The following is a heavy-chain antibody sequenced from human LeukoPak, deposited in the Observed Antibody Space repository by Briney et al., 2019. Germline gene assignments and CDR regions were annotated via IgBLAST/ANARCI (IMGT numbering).Heavy chain of an antibody. V-gene: IGHV3-11*01. CDR1: GFTFSDYY. CDR3: AKDKGSGSYSYYYGMDV. D-gene: IGHD3-10*01. CDR2: ISSSGSTI. J-gene: IGHJ6*02. Sequence: GGSLRLSCAASGFTFSDYYMSWIRQAPGKGLEWVSYISSSGSTIYYADSVKGRFTISRDNAKNSLYLQMNSLRAEDTALYYCAKDKGSGSYSYYYGMDVWGQGTTVTVSS.